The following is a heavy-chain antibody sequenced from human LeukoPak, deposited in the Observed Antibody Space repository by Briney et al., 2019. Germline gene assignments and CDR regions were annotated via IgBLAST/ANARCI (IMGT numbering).Heavy chain of an antibody. V-gene: IGHV3-43*01. J-gene: IGHJ4*02. CDR1: GFTFDDYT. D-gene: IGHD1-26*01. CDR3: AKDIGSTGATGN. CDR2: ISWDGGST. Sequence: GGSLRLSCAASGFTFDDYTMHWVRQAPGKGLEWVSLISWDGGSTYYADSVKGRFTISRDNSKNSLYLQMNSLRTEDTALYYCAKDIGSTGATGNWGQGTLVTVSS.